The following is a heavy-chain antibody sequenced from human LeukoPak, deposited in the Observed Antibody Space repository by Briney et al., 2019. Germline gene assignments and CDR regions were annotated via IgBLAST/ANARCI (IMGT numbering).Heavy chain of an antibody. J-gene: IGHJ4*02. D-gene: IGHD2-21*02. CDR2: ISSLSGTI. Sequence: GGSLRLSCVASGFTFSSYSMNWVRQAPGEGLEWVSYISSLSGTIYYADSVKGRATISRDNAKNSLYLQMNSLRAEDTAVYYCARPAYRGGNCYYFPDYWGQGTLVTVSS. CDR1: GFTFSSYS. CDR3: ARPAYRGGNCYYFPDY. V-gene: IGHV3-48*04.